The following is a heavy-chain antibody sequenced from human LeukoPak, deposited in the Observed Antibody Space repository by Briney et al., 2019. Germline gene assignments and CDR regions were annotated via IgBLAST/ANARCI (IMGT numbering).Heavy chain of an antibody. Sequence: GGFLRLSCAASGFTFSSYCMSWVRQAPGKGLEWVADINQDGSEKYYVDSVKGRFTISRDNAKNSLYLQMNSLRAEDTAVYYCARDECSGGSCYYYYYYGMDVWGKGTTVTVSS. CDR2: INQDGSEK. CDR1: GFTFSSYC. J-gene: IGHJ6*04. CDR3: ARDECSGGSCYYYYYYGMDV. V-gene: IGHV3-7*03. D-gene: IGHD2-15*01.